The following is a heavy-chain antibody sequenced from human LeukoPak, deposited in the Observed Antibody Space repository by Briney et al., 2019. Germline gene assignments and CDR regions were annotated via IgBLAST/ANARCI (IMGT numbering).Heavy chain of an antibody. J-gene: IGHJ1*01. CDR2: TYYRSKWYK. V-gene: IGHV6-1*01. CDR1: GDSVSSNSAT. CDR3: ARGPSYFQH. Sequence: SQTRSLTCAISGDSVSSNSATWNWIRQSPSRGLERLGRTYYRSKWYKYYAVDVKGGKTINPDTSKNQFSLQLNSVTPEDTAVYYCARGPSYFQHWGQGTLVTVSS.